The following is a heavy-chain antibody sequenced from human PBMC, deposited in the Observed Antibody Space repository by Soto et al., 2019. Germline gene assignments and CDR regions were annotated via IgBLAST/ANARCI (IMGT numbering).Heavy chain of an antibody. CDR3: YSSGW. V-gene: IGHV3-30*03. CDR2: ISNDGITK. CDR1: GFTFSTFA. Sequence: QVQLVESGGGVVQPGRSLRLSCAASGFTFSTFAMHWVRQAPGKGLEWVALISNDGITKYYAESVKGRFTISRDNSKNTLYLEMDSLRTEDTAVYYGYSSGWWGQGTRVTVSS. D-gene: IGHD6-19*01. J-gene: IGHJ4*02.